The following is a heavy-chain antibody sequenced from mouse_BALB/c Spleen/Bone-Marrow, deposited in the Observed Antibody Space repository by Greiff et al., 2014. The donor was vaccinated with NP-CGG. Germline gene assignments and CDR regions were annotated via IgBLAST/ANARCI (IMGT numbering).Heavy chain of an antibody. D-gene: IGHD2-3*01. Sequence: DVKLVESGAELVRSGASVKLSCTASGFNIKDYYMHWVKQRPEQGLEWIGWIDPENGDTEYAPKFQGKATMTADTSSNTAYLQLSSLTSEDTAVYYCNGGYYEAWFAYWGQGTLVTVSA. CDR2: IDPENGDT. V-gene: IGHV14-4*02. CDR3: NGGYYEAWFAY. J-gene: IGHJ3*01. CDR1: GFNIKDYY.